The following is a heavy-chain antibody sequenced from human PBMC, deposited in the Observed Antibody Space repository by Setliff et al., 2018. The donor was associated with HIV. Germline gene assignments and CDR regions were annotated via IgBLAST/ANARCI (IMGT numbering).Heavy chain of an antibody. CDR1: GGSFNGYF. Sequence: SETLSLTCAVYGGSFNGYFWTWIRQPPQKRLEWIGEINHGGDTNYNPSLKSRVTISLDTSKNQFSLKLSSVTAADTAVYYCARNPHYFDRSGYYSWFYFDYWGQGMLVTVSS. CDR2: INHGGDT. J-gene: IGHJ4*02. D-gene: IGHD3-22*01. V-gene: IGHV4-34*01. CDR3: ARNPHYFDRSGYYSWFYFDY.